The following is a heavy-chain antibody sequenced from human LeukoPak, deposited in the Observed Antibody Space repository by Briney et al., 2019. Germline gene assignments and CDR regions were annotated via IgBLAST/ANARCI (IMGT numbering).Heavy chain of an antibody. CDR1: GYTFSRYG. V-gene: IGHV1-18*01. CDR2: ISTHNGNT. J-gene: IGHJ6*02. D-gene: IGHD3-10*01. Sequence: ASVKVFCSTSGYTFSRYGISWVRHAPGQGLEWLGWISTHNGNTKYAVRLQGRVTMTTDTSTSTAYMELKSLRSDDTAVYYCATDGINMVRGVIEDIYYYGMDVWGQGTTVTVSS. CDR3: ATDGINMVRGVIEDIYYYGMDV.